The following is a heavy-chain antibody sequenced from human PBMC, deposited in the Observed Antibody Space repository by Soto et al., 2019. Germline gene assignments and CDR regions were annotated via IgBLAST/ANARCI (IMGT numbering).Heavy chain of an antibody. CDR2: ISAYNGNT. CDR3: ARDGIVARPKAPSSDYYGMAV. D-gene: IGHD3-22*01. Sequence: QVQLVQSGAEVKKPGASVKVSCKASGYTFTSYGISWVRQAPGQGLEWMGWISAYNGNTNYAQKLHGRVTMTTDTPTSTAYLEVRSLRSDDTDVYYCARDGIVARPKAPSSDYYGMAVWGQGTTVTFSS. V-gene: IGHV1-18*04. CDR1: GYTFTSYG. J-gene: IGHJ6*02.